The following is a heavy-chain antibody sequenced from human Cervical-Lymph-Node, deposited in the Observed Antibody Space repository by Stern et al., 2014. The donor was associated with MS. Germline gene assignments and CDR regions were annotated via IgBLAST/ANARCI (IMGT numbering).Heavy chain of an antibody. V-gene: IGHV3-30-3*01. D-gene: IGHD4-17*01. CDR2: TSYDGSNK. Sequence: QVQLLESGGGVVQSGWSLRLSCAASGFTFNSYAMYWVRQAPGKGLEWVAVTSYDGSNKYYADSVKGRFTISRDNSKNTLYLQMNSVRVEDTAVYYCARGGGTVTTYYYYGMDVWGRGTTVTVSS. CDR1: GFTFNSYA. J-gene: IGHJ6*02. CDR3: ARGGGTVTTYYYYGMDV.